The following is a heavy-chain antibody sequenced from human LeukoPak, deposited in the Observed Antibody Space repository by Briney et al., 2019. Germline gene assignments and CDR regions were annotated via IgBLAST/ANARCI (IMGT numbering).Heavy chain of an antibody. CDR2: IYYSGST. Sequence: PSETLSLTCTVSGGSISSSSYYWGWIRQPPGKGLEWIGSIYYSGSTYYNPSLKSRVTISVDTSKNQFSLKLSSVTAADTDVYYSPRPDYYDSSGSAAFDIWGQGSMVTVSS. D-gene: IGHD3-22*01. CDR3: PRPDYYDSSGSAAFDI. J-gene: IGHJ3*02. V-gene: IGHV4-39*01. CDR1: GGSISSSSYY.